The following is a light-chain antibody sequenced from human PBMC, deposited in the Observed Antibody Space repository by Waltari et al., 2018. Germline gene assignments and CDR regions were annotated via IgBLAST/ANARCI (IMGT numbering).Light chain of an antibody. J-gene: IGKJ4*01. CDR1: SSVLYRSNNKNY. CDR3: QQYYPAPLT. V-gene: IGKV4-1*01. CDR2: WAS. Sequence: DIVMTQSPDSLAVALVERATINCKSSSSVLYRSNNKNYCAWDQQKTGQPPKLLISWASTRESGGPDRFSGSRSETDFTLTISSLQAEDVAVYYCQQYYPAPLTFGGATKVAIK.